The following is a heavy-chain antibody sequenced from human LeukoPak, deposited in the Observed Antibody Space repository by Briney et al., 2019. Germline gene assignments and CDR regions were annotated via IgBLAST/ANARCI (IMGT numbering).Heavy chain of an antibody. J-gene: IGHJ4*02. V-gene: IGHV3-15*01. CDR3: TTPEDYYDSRGRDY. CDR2: IKSKTDGGTI. CDR1: GFTFSNAW. D-gene: IGHD3-22*01. Sequence: GGSLRLSCAASGFTFSNAWMSWVRQAPGKGLEWVGRIKSKTDGGTIDYAAPVKGRFTISRDDSKNTLYLQMDSLKTEDTAVYYCTTPEDYYDSRGRDYWGQGTLVTVSS.